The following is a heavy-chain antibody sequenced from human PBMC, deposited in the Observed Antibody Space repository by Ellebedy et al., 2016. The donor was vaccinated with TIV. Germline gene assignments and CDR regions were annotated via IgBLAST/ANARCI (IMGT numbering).Heavy chain of an antibody. V-gene: IGHV4-34*01. CDR2: ITHSGST. Sequence: MPSETLSLTCAVYGGSFSGYYWSWIRQPPGKGLEWIGEITHSGSTNYNPSLKSRVTISVDPSKNQFSLNLSSVTAADTAVYYCARGLARDYWGQGTLVTVSS. J-gene: IGHJ4*02. CDR3: ARGLARDY. CDR1: GGSFSGYY.